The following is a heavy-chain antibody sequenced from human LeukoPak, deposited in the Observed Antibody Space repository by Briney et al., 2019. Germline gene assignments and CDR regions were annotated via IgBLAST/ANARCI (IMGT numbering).Heavy chain of an antibody. V-gene: IGHV4-34*01. J-gene: IGHJ6*02. CDR3: ARRSGYYYGMDV. CDR2: INHSGST. CDR1: GGSFSGYY. D-gene: IGHD3-10*01. Sequence: SETLSLTCAVYGGSFSGYYWSWIRQPPGKGLEWIGEINHSGSTNYNPSLKSRVTISVDTSKNQFSLKLSAVTAADTAVYYCARRSGYYYGMDVWGQGTTVTVSS.